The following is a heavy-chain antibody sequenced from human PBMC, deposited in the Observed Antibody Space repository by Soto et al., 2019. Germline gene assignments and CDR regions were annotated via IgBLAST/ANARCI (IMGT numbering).Heavy chain of an antibody. J-gene: IGHJ5*02. V-gene: IGHV2-26*01. Sequence: QVTLKESGPVLVKPTETITLTCTVSGLSLNNGRLGVSWIRQPPGKALEWLAHIFSNDDKSYSTSLKSRLTISKDTSRSQVVLTMTNMDPVDSATYYCALIKDCSRTDCFLASFDPWGQGTLVTVSS. D-gene: IGHD2-2*01. CDR3: ALIKDCSRTDCFLASFDP. CDR2: IFSNDDK. CDR1: GLSLNNGRLG.